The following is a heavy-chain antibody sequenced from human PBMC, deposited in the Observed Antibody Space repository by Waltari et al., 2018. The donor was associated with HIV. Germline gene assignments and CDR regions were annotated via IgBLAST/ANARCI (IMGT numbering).Heavy chain of an antibody. V-gene: IGHV4-59*01. CDR2: IYYSGST. CDR1: GGSLSRYY. J-gene: IGHJ4*02. CDR3: ARVGYSYGAFDY. D-gene: IGHD5-18*01. Sequence: QVQLQESGPGLVQPSETLSLPCTVSGGSLSRYYWSWIRQPPGKGLEWIGYIYYSGSTNYNPSLKSRVTISVDTSKNQFSLKLSSVTAADTAVYYCARVGYSYGAFDYWGQGTLVTVSS.